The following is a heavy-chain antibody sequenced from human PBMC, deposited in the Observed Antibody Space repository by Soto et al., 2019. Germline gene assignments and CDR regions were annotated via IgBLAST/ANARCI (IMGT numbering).Heavy chain of an antibody. CDR1: GFTFSDQY. CDR3: ARDRTPGQWPGWVDAFDI. Sequence: PGGSLRLSCAASGFTFSDQYMGWIRQAPGKGLEWISYVSNSGSAIYYADSVKGRFTISRDNAENSLYLQMNSLRAEDTAVYYCARDRTPGQWPGWVDAFDIWGQGTMVTLSS. J-gene: IGHJ3*02. CDR2: VSNSGSAI. V-gene: IGHV3-11*04. D-gene: IGHD6-19*01.